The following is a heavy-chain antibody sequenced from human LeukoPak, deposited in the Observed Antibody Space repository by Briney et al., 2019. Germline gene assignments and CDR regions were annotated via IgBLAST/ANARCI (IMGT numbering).Heavy chain of an antibody. V-gene: IGHV1-69*06. CDR3: ARDHIVATDAAYYMDV. Sequence: ASVKVSCKASGYTFIGYYMHWVRQAPGQGLEWMGGIIPIFGTANYAQKFQGRVTITADKSTSTAYMELSSLRSEDTAVYYCARDHIVATDAAYYMDVWGKGTTVTVSS. CDR1: GYTFIGYY. J-gene: IGHJ6*03. D-gene: IGHD5-12*01. CDR2: IIPIFGTA.